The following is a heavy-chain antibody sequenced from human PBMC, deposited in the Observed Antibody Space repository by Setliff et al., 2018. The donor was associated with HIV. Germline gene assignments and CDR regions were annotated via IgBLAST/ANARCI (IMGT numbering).Heavy chain of an antibody. V-gene: IGHV4-39*01. CDR3: ARPLSPSYNFWGDAFAI. J-gene: IGHJ3*02. Sequence: SETLSLTCNVSGGSIRSSSYYWGWIRQPPGKGLEWIGGFHSSGSTSYNPSLRSRVVLSVDTSKNQLSLKLTSLTAADTAVYYCARPLSPSYNFWGDAFAIWGQGTLVT. CDR2: FHSSGST. CDR1: GGSIRSSSYY. D-gene: IGHD3-3*01.